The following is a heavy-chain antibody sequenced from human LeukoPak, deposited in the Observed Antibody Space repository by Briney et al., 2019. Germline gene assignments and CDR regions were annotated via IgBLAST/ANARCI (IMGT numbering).Heavy chain of an antibody. CDR2: IYSGGST. J-gene: IGHJ6*02. CDR3: ARAPYSSDWYDYHGMDV. D-gene: IGHD6-25*01. Sequence: GGSLRLSCAASGFTVSSIYMNWVRQAPGKGPEWVSVIYSGGSTYYADSVKGRFSISRDNSKNTIYLQLHSLRADDSAVYYCARAPYSSDWYDYHGMDVWGQGTTVTVSS. CDR1: GFTVSSIY. V-gene: IGHV3-53*01.